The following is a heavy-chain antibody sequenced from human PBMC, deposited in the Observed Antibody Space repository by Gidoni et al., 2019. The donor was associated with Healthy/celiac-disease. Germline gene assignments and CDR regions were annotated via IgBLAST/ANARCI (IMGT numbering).Heavy chain of an antibody. CDR3: ARPYYYDSRGYSPGAFDI. D-gene: IGHD3-22*01. Sequence: EVQLVESGGGLVKPGGSLRLSCAASGFTFSISSMNWVRQAPGKGLAWVSSISSSSSYIYYADSVKGRFTISRDNAKNSLYLQMNSLRAEDTAVYYCARPYYYDSRGYSPGAFDIWGQGTMVTVSS. CDR1: GFTFSISS. J-gene: IGHJ3*02. CDR2: ISSSSSYI. V-gene: IGHV3-21*01.